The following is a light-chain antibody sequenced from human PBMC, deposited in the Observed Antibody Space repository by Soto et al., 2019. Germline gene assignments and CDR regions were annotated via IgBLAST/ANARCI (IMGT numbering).Light chain of an antibody. CDR3: QQSYSTPQIT. J-gene: IGKJ4*01. Sequence: DIQMTQSPSSLSASVGDRVTITCRASQSISSYLNWYQQKPGKAPKLLIYAASSLQSGVPSRFSGSGSGTDFTLTISSLQPEDFATYYCQQSYSTPQITFGGGTKVEIE. CDR1: QSISSY. V-gene: IGKV1-39*01. CDR2: AAS.